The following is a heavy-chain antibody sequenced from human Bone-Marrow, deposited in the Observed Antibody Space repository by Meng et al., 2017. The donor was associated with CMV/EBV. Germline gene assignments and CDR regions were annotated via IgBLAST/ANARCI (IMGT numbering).Heavy chain of an antibody. D-gene: IGHD6-19*01. CDR3: ARDSPDSSGWYFDY. V-gene: IGHV3-30-3*01. CDR2: ISYDGSNK. Sequence: LSLTCAASGFTFSSYAMHWVRQAPGKGLEWVAVISYDGSNKYYADSVKGRFTISRDNSKNTLYLQINSLRAEDTAVYYCARDSPDSSGWYFDYWGQGTLVTVSS. CDR1: GFTFSSYA. J-gene: IGHJ4*02.